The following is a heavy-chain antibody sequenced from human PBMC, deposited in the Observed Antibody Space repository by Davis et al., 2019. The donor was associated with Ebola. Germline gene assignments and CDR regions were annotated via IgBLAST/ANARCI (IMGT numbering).Heavy chain of an antibody. D-gene: IGHD2/OR15-2a*01. V-gene: IGHV7-4-1*02. J-gene: IGHJ4*02. Sequence: AASVKVSCKASGYTFTDYAMNWVRQAPGQGLEWMGWINTYTGNPTYAQGFTGRIVFSLDTSASTAYLHINSLETEDTAVYYCARDPRTLSLDYWGQGTLVTVSS. CDR1: GYTFTDYA. CDR2: INTYTGNP. CDR3: ARDPRTLSLDY.